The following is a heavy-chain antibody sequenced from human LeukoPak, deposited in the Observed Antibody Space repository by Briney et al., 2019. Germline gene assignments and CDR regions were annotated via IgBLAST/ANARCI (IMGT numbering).Heavy chain of an antibody. V-gene: IGHV3-74*01. D-gene: IGHD5-18*01. CDR2: INSDGSST. Sequence: PGGSLRLSCAASGFTVSSSYMSWVRQAPGKGLVWVSRINSDGSSTSYADSVKGRFTISRDNAKNTLYLQMNNLRAEDTAVYYCASGYSYGFLFEYWGQGTLVTVSS. J-gene: IGHJ4*02. CDR1: GFTVSSSY. CDR3: ASGYSYGFLFEY.